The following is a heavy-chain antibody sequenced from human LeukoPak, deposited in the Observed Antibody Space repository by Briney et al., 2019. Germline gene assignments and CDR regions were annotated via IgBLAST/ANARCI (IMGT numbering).Heavy chain of an antibody. J-gene: IGHJ4*02. Sequence: SQTLSLTCTVSGGSIGSGNSFWNWIRRPPGKGLEWIGCINYSGRTYYNASLKSRLTISVDTSRNQFSLKLSSVTAADTAVYYCARDGSGYYKLDYWGQGILVTVSS. V-gene: IGHV4-30-4*01. D-gene: IGHD3-22*01. CDR3: ARDGSGYYKLDY. CDR2: INYSGRT. CDR1: GGSIGSGNSF.